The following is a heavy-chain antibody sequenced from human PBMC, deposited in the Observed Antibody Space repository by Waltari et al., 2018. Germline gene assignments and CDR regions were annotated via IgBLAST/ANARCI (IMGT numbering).Heavy chain of an antibody. Sequence: EVQLVEVGGDLVQPGGSLRLTCAASGFNFETFFMAWVPRAPGKGLEWMANINQDGSEASYVDSVKGRFTISRDNTKNSMFLEMNSLRAEDTAVYYCARRGRDTYSPVFDWGHGTLVTVSS. CDR1: GFNFETFF. D-gene: IGHD3-16*01. CDR3: ARRGRDTYSPVFD. CDR2: INQDGSEA. J-gene: IGHJ4*01. V-gene: IGHV3-7*03.